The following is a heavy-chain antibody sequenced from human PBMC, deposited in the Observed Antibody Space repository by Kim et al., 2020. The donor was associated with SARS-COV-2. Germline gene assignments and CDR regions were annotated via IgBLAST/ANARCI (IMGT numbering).Heavy chain of an antibody. J-gene: IGHJ4*02. D-gene: IGHD1-1*01. CDR3: TRSAYNTMYDS. V-gene: IGHV3-74*01. Sequence: GGSLRLSCAASGFTFSSYWMHWVRQPPGKGLVWVSRVNSDLSSIDYADSVRGRFTISRDNAENTLWLQMNSLRDEDTAVYYCTRSAYNTMYDSWGQGTLV. CDR2: VNSDLSSI. CDR1: GFTFSSYW.